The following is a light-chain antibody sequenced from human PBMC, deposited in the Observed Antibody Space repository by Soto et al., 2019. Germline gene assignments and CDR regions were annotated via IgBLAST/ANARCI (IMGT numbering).Light chain of an antibody. CDR1: TSDVGGYTH. CDR3: SSYTNTNTLV. Sequence: QSALIQPASVSGSPGQSITISCTGTTSDVGGYTHVSWFQQHPGKLPKLMIYDVNNRPSGVSNRFSGSKSGNTASLTSSGLQAEDEADYYCSSYTNTNTLVFGGGTKLTVL. CDR2: DVN. J-gene: IGLJ2*01. V-gene: IGLV2-14*01.